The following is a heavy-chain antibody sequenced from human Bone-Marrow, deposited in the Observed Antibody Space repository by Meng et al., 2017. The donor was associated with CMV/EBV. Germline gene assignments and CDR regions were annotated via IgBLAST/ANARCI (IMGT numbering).Heavy chain of an antibody. V-gene: IGHV1-69*16. Sequence: FSSRTFSWVRQAPGQGLEWMRGILPMLGSAIYAQKFQGRVTITTNDATSTVYLEMTNLKYGDTAVYFCARGFERAGDYSTSGFDPWGHGTLVTVSS. J-gene: IGHJ5*02. CDR2: ILPMLGSA. CDR1: FSSRT. CDR3: ARGFERAGDYSTSGFDP. D-gene: IGHD4-11*01.